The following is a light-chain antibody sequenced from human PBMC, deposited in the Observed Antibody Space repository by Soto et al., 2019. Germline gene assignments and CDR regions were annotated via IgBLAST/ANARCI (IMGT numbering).Light chain of an antibody. V-gene: IGKV4-1*01. Sequence: DIVMTQSPDSLAVSLGERATINCMSSQSVLHSSNNKNYLAWYQQRPGQPPRLLIYWASTRESGVPERFSGSGSGTHFTLTISSLQPEDFAVYYCQQYTDWPWGTFGGGTKVGIK. J-gene: IGKJ4*01. CDR1: QSVLHSSNNKNY. CDR3: QQYTDWPWGT. CDR2: WAS.